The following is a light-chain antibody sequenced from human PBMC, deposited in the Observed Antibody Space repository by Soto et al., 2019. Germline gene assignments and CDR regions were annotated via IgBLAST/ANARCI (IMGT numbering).Light chain of an antibody. Sequence: KFMLTQPHSVSESPGKTVTISCTRSSGSIASNDVQWYQQRPGSAPTTVIYENNKRPSGVPDRFSGSTDGSSNSASLTSSGVQAEDDAYYYCQSYDSSTVVFGGGTKLTVL. CDR2: ENN. CDR1: SGSIASND. V-gene: IGLV6-57*04. CDR3: QSYDSSTVV. J-gene: IGLJ2*01.